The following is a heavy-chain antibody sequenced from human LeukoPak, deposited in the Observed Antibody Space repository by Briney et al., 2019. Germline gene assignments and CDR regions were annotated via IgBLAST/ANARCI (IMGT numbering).Heavy chain of an antibody. J-gene: IGHJ4*02. Sequence: SETLSFTCAVSGGSISSGGYSWNWIRQSPGKGLEWIGYIYQSGSTYYNPSLKSRVTISLDRSKNQFSLKLTSVTAADTAVYYCARGSNYYYDSSGYYYGQGFFFDYWGQGTLVTVSS. CDR1: GGSISSGGYS. V-gene: IGHV4-30-2*06. D-gene: IGHD3-22*01. CDR3: ARGSNYYYDSSGYYYGQGFFFDY. CDR2: IYQSGST.